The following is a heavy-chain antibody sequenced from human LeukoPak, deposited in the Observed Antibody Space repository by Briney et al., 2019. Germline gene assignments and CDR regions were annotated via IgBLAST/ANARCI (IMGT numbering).Heavy chain of an antibody. Sequence: GGSLRLSCAASGFTVSSNYMSWVRQAPGKGLEWGSVIYSGGSTYYADSVKGRFTISRDNSKNTLYLQMNSLRAEDTAVYYCAGDRRSRPKNYYYYYYMDVWGKGTTVTVSS. CDR3: AGDRRSRPKNYYYYYYMDV. D-gene: IGHD6-13*01. CDR2: IYSGGST. CDR1: GFTVSSNY. V-gene: IGHV3-53*01. J-gene: IGHJ6*03.